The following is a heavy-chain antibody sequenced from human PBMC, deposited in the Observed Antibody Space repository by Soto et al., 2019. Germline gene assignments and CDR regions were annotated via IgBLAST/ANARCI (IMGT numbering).Heavy chain of an antibody. D-gene: IGHD5-18*01. CDR2: ISAYNGNT. CDR3: ARVDTAMVQSSSAAGAFDYYYYYGMDV. CDR1: GYTFTSYG. V-gene: IGHV1-18*01. J-gene: IGHJ6*02. Sequence: ASVKVSCKASGYTFTSYGISWVRQAPGQGLEWTGWISAYNGNTNYAQKLQGRVTMTTDTSTSTAYMELRSLRSDDTAVYYCARVDTAMVQSSSAAGAFDYYYYYGMDVWGQGTTVTVSS.